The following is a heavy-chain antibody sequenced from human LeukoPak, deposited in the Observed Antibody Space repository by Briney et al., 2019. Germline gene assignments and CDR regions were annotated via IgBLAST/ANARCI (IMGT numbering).Heavy chain of an antibody. CDR2: IIPIFGTA. J-gene: IGHJ4*02. D-gene: IGHD4-23*01. V-gene: IGHV1-69*05. Sequence: SVKVSCKASGGTFSSYAISWVRQAPGQGLEWMGRIIPIFGTANYAQKFQGRVTITTDESTSTAYMELSSLRSEDTAVYYCARDASCYGGNSGCLDYWGQGTLVTVSS. CDR1: GGTFSSYA. CDR3: ARDASCYGGNSGCLDY.